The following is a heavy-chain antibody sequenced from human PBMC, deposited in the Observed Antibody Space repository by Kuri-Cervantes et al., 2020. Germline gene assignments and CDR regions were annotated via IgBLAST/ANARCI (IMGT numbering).Heavy chain of an antibody. J-gene: IGHJ3*02. D-gene: IGHD5-24*01. CDR2: MYYTGNT. CDR3: ARPDGYNYYAFDI. V-gene: IGHV4-39*01. CDR1: GYSISISGYY. Sequence: SQTLSLTCDVFGYSISISGYYWGWIRQAPGKGLEWIGSMYYTGNTYYSLSLKSRVTISVDTSKNQFSLKLSSVTAADTAVYYCARPDGYNYYAFDIWGQGTMVTVSS.